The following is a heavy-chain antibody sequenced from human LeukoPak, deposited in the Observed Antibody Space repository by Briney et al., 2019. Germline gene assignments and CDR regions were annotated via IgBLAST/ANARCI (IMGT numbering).Heavy chain of an antibody. CDR3: AKDALRYCSSTSCYGDY. D-gene: IGHD2-2*01. Sequence: GGSLRLSCAASGFTFSSYWMHWVRQAPGKGLEWVSRINSDGGSTTYADSVKGRFTISRDNAKNTMYLQMNSLRAEDTAVYYCAKDALRYCSSTSCYGDYWGQGTLVTVSS. CDR2: INSDGGST. V-gene: IGHV3-74*01. J-gene: IGHJ4*02. CDR1: GFTFSSYW.